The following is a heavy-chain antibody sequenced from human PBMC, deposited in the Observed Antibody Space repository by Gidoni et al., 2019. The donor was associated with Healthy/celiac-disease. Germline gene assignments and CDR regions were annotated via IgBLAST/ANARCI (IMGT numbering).Heavy chain of an antibody. J-gene: IGHJ4*02. CDR1: GGSFSGYY. D-gene: IGHD3-3*01. CDR3: ARGGPTIVGVVTPWYFDY. Sequence: VQLQQWGAGPWKPSESLSLTCAADGGSFSGYYWCWISQHPGKGLEWIGEINHSGSTNYNPSLKSRVTISVDTSKNQFSLKLRSVTAADTAVYYCARGGPTIVGVVTPWYFDYWGQGTLVTVSS. CDR2: INHSGST. V-gene: IGHV4-34*01.